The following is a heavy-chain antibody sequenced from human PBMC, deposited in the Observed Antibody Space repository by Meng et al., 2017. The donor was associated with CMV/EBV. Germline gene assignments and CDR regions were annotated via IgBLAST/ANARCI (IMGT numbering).Heavy chain of an antibody. CDR2: IYYSGST. CDR3: ARNWQTNWFDP. CDR1: GGSISSSSYY. J-gene: IGHJ5*02. V-gene: IGHV4-39*07. Sequence: GSLRLSCTVSGGSISSSSYYWGWIRQPPGKGLEWIGSIYYSGSTYYNPSLKSRVTISVDTSKNQFSLKLSSVTAADTAVYYCARNWQTNWFDPWGQGTLVTVS.